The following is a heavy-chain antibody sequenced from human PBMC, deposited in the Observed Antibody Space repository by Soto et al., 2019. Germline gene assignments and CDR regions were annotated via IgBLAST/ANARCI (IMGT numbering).Heavy chain of an antibody. J-gene: IGHJ6*02. CDR3: TTDMGSSPYYYGMDV. D-gene: IGHD6-6*01. CDR1: GFTFSNAW. CDR2: IKSKTDGGTT. V-gene: IGHV3-15*01. Sequence: GGSLRLSCAASGFTFSNAWMSWVRQAPGKGLEWVGRIKSKTDGGTTDYAAPVKGRFTISRDDSKNTLYLQMNSLKTEDTAVYYCTTDMGSSPYYYGMDVWGQGTTVTVS.